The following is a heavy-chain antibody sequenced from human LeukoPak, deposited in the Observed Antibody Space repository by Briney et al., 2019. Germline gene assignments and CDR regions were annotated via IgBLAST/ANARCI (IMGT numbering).Heavy chain of an antibody. Sequence: KPSETLSLTCTVSGGSISSGDYYWSGIRQPPGKGREWIGYIYYSGSTYYNPSLKSRVTVSVDTSKNQFSLKLSSVTAADTAVYYCARAVAELGYCSSTSCLSYFDYWGQGTLVTVSS. CDR3: ARAVAELGYCSSTSCLSYFDY. CDR2: IYYSGST. D-gene: IGHD2-2*01. V-gene: IGHV4-30-4*01. J-gene: IGHJ4*02. CDR1: GGSISSGDYY.